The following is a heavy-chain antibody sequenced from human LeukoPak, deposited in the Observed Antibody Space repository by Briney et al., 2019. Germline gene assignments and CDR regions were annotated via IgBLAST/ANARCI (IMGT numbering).Heavy chain of an antibody. V-gene: IGHV1-2*06. CDR2: INPNSGGT. J-gene: IGHJ4*02. CDR3: ARHFYGGNSDY. Sequence: ASVKVSCKASGYTFTGYYMHWVRQAHGQGLEWMGRINPNSGGTNYAQKFQGRVTMTRDTSISTAYMELSRLRSDDTAVYYCARHFYGGNSDYWGQGTLVTVSS. D-gene: IGHD4-23*01. CDR1: GYTFTGYY.